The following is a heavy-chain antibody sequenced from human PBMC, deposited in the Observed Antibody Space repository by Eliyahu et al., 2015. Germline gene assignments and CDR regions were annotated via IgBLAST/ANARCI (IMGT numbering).Heavy chain of an antibody. Sequence: QVQLVESGGGVVQPGRSLRXAXAASGFTFXSYGMXXXRYAPGXGLGWVAVIWYDGSNKYYADSVKGRFTISRDNSKNTLYLQMNSLRAEDTAVYYCAREVGSGWYIDYWGQGTLVTVSS. CDR3: AREVGSGWYIDY. J-gene: IGHJ4*02. D-gene: IGHD6-19*01. CDR2: IWYDGSNK. CDR1: GFTFXSYG. V-gene: IGHV3-33*01.